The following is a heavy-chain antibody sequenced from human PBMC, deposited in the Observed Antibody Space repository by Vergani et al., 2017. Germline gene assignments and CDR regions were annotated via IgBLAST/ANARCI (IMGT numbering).Heavy chain of an antibody. D-gene: IGHD6-19*01. J-gene: IGHJ4*02. V-gene: IGHV3-7*01. Sequence: EVQLVESGGGLVQPGGSLRLSCAASGFTFSSYWMSWVRQAPGKGLEWVANIKQDGSEKYYVDSVNGRFTISRDNAKNSLYLQMNSLRAEDTAVYYCARRGSSGQKNSFDYWGQGTLVTVSS. CDR2: IKQDGSEK. CDR1: GFTFSSYW. CDR3: ARRGSSGQKNSFDY.